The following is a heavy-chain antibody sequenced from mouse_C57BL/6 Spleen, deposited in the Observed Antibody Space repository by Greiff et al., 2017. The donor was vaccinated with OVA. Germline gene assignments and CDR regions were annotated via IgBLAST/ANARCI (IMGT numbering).Heavy chain of an antibody. D-gene: IGHD2-1*01. J-gene: IGHJ4*01. V-gene: IGHV1-64*01. CDR3: ARAIYYGNYYAMDY. CDR2: IHPNSGST. Sequence: QVQLQQSGAELVKPGASVKLSCKASGYTFTSYWMHWVKQRPGQGLEWIGMIHPNSGSTNYNEKFKSKATLTVDKSSSTAYMQLSSLTSEDSAVYYCARAIYYGNYYAMDYWGQGTSGTVSS. CDR1: GYTFTSYW.